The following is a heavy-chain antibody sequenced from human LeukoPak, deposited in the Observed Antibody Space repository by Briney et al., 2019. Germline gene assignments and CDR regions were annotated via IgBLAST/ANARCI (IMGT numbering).Heavy chain of an antibody. V-gene: IGHV3-21*01. CDR3: ARDPVDTALWNYFDY. Sequence: GGSLRLSRAASGFTFSSYSMNWVRQAPGKGLEWVSSIRSSSSYIYYADSVKGRFTISRDNAKSSLYLQMNSLRAEDTAVYYCARDPVDTALWNYFDYWGQGTLVTVSS. CDR2: IRSSSSYI. CDR1: GFTFSSYS. D-gene: IGHD5-18*01. J-gene: IGHJ4*02.